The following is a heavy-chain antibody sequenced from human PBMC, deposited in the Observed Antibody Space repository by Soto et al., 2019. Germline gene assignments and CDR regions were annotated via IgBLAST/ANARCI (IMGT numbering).Heavy chain of an antibody. CDR1: GYTFTSYG. J-gene: IGHJ6*02. CDR3: AINDFWNSFYYYYGMDV. V-gene: IGHV1-18*01. D-gene: IGHD3-3*01. Sequence: ASVKVSCKASGYTFTSYGISWVRQAPGQGLEWMGWISAYNGNTNYAQKLQGRVTMTTDTSTSTAYMEPRSLRSDDTAVYYCAINDFWNSFYYYYGMDVWGQGTTVTVSS. CDR2: ISAYNGNT.